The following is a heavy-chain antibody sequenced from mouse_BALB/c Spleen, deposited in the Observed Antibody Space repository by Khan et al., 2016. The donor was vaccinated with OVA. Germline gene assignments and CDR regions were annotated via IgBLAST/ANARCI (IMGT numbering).Heavy chain of an antibody. V-gene: IGHV3-2*02. D-gene: IGHD1-1*01. Sequence: EVKLEESGPGLVKPSQSLSLTCTVTGYSITSGYAWNWIRQFPRNKLEWMGYISYSGSTSYNPSLRSRISITRDTSKNQFFLQLNSVTTEDTATYYCARKNYYGYAMDYWGQGTSVTVSS. CDR3: ARKNYYGYAMDY. J-gene: IGHJ4*01. CDR1: GYSITSGYA. CDR2: ISYSGST.